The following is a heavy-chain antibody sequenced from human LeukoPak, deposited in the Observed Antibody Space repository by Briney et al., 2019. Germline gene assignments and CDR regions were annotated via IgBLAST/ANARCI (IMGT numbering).Heavy chain of an antibody. CDR1: RFIFSNYA. Sequence: PGGSLRLSCAASRFIFSNYAMHWVRQAPGKGLDWVAVISYHGRDQFYADSVKGRFTISRDNSKNTLYLQMNSLRAEDTAVYYCAKDKIAAAGPFDYWGQGTLVTVSS. CDR3: AKDKIAAAGPFDY. D-gene: IGHD6-13*01. J-gene: IGHJ4*02. CDR2: ISYHGRDQ. V-gene: IGHV3-30*04.